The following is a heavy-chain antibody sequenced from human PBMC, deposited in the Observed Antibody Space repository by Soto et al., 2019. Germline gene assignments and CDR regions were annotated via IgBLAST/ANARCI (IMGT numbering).Heavy chain of an antibody. J-gene: IGHJ2*01. D-gene: IGHD4-17*01. CDR2: IRNSGGST. CDR3: AKCDFGDPYWYFDF. V-gene: IGHV3-23*01. CDR1: GFPFNNYP. Sequence: EVQLLESGGGLVQPGGSLRLSCAASGFPFNNYPLSWVRQAPGKGLEGVATIRNSGGSTAYADSVKGRFSISRDQAKNTLHLQMNSLRVEDTAVYYCAKCDFGDPYWYFDFWGRGTLVTVSS.